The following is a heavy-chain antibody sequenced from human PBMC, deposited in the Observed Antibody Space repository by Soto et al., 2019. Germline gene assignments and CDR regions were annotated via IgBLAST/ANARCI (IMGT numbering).Heavy chain of an antibody. Sequence: ASVKVSCKVSGYTLTELSMHWVRQAPGKGLEWMGGFDPEDGETIYAQKFQGRVTMTEDTSTDTAYMELSSLRSEDTAVYYCATDLLYCTNGVCFDYWGQGTLVTVSS. CDR3: ATDLLYCTNGVCFDY. J-gene: IGHJ4*02. D-gene: IGHD2-8*01. CDR2: FDPEDGET. CDR1: GYTLTELS. V-gene: IGHV1-24*01.